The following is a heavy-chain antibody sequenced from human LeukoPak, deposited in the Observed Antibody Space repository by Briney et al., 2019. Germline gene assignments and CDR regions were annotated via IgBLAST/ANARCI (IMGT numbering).Heavy chain of an antibody. CDR1: GYTFTNYD. D-gene: IGHD6-13*01. CDR3: ARVAAGTLYYYYYYYMDV. J-gene: IGHJ6*03. Sequence: GASVKVSCKASGYTFTNYDINWVRQATGQGLEWMGWMNPNSGNTGYAQKFQGRVTITRNTSISTAYMELSSLRSEDTAVYYCARVAAGTLYYYYYYYMDVWGKGTTVTVSS. V-gene: IGHV1-8*01. CDR2: MNPNSGNT.